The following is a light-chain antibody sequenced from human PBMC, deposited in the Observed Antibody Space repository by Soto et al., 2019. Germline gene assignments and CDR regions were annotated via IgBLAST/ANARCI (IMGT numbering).Light chain of an antibody. CDR1: SSDVGSYNL. CDR3: YSYAGSYV. J-gene: IGLJ1*01. CDR2: EGS. Sequence: QSVLTQPASVSGSPGQSITISCTGTSSDVGSYNLVSWYQQHPGKAPKLMIYEGSKRPSGVSNRFSGSKSGNTASLTISGLQAEDEADYSCYSYAGSYVFGTGTKVTVL. V-gene: IGLV2-23*01.